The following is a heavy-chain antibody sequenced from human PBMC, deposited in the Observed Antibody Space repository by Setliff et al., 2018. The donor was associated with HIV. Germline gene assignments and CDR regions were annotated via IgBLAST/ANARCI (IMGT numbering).Heavy chain of an antibody. J-gene: IGHJ6*03. CDR3: ARDRPHQHYFELYSFYYMEL. CDR2: VIPSFDKT. D-gene: IGHD3-10*01. Sequence: GASVKVSCKSSGGTFSNYAFSWVRQAPAQGPEWMGGVIPSFDKTTYAQKFQGRVTITADEATNTVFMELSNLRSDDTAVYYCARDRPHQHYFELYSFYYMELWGKGTTVTVSS. V-gene: IGHV1-69*13. CDR1: GGTFSNYA.